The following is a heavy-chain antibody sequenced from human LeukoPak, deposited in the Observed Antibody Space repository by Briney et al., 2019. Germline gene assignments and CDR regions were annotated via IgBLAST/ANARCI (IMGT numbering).Heavy chain of an antibody. CDR1: GDPYSGYY. V-gene: IGHV4-59*08. Sequence: SEPLSLPCAVYGDPYSGYYGIWLRQPPGKALEWLGDVYYSGRTNYNPSLKSRVTISVDTSKNQFSLKLNSVTAADAAMYYCATVKPPLYYFDSWGRGTLVTVSS. D-gene: IGHD2/OR15-2a*01. J-gene: IGHJ4*02. CDR3: ATVKPPLYYFDS. CDR2: VYYSGRT.